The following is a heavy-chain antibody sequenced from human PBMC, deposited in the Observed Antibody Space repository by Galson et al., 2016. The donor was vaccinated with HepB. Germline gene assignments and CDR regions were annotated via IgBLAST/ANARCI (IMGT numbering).Heavy chain of an antibody. CDR1: RFAFDKFG. CDR3: ARSRSSGWLVELDH. D-gene: IGHD6-19*01. J-gene: IGHJ4*02. Sequence: SLRLSCAGSRFAFDKFGIHWVRQAPGKGLEWVAIISSDSSKIHYGESVRGRFTITREHSKDTVYLHMNNLKSDDTSLYYCARSRSSGWLVELDHWGQGTLVTVSS. V-gene: IGHV3-30*03. CDR2: ISSDSSKI.